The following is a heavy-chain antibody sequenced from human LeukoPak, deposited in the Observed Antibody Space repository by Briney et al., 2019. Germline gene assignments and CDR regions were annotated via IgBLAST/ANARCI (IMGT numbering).Heavy chain of an antibody. CDR2: INPGDSDT. V-gene: IGHV5-51*01. J-gene: IGHJ4*02. D-gene: IGHD3-10*01. CDR1: GYSFTSYW. Sequence: GESLKISCKGSGYSFTSYWIGWVRQMPRKGLEWMGIINPGDSDTRYSPSFQGQVTISADKSISTAYLQWSSLKASDTAMYYCARGHIYYYSSGSSYFDYWGQGTLVTVSS. CDR3: ARGHIYYYSSGSSYFDY.